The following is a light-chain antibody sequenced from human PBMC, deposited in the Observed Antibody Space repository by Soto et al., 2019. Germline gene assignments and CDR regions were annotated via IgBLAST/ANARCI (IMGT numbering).Light chain of an antibody. Sequence: QSALTQPPSASGSPGQSVTISFTGTSSDVGGYNYVSWYQQHPGKAPKLMLYEVSLRPSGVPDRFSGSKSGNTASLTVSGLQAEDEADYYCSSYAGSNIYVVFGGGTKLTVL. CDR1: SSDVGGYNY. J-gene: IGLJ2*01. CDR3: SSYAGSNIYVV. V-gene: IGLV2-8*01. CDR2: EVS.